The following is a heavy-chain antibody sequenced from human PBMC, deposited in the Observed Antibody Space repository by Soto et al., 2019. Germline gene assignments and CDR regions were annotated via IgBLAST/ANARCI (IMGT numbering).Heavy chain of an antibody. J-gene: IGHJ4*02. Sequence: GGSLRLSCAASGFTFTRYSMNWVRQAPGKGLEWVSSISSTTNYIYYGDSMKGRFTISRDNAKNPLYLEMNSLRAEDTAVYYCARESEDLTSNFDYWGQGTLVTVYS. CDR2: ISSTTNYI. V-gene: IGHV3-21*06. CDR1: GFTFTRYS. CDR3: ARESEDLTSNFDY.